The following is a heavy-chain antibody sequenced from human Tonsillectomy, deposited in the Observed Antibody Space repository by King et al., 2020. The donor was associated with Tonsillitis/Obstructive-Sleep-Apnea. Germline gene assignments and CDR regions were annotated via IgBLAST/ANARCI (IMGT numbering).Heavy chain of an antibody. V-gene: IGHV5-51*01. CDR1: GYSFTYYW. CDR3: ARVIAVAVGYYISMVV. J-gene: IGHJ6*03. D-gene: IGHD6-19*01. CDR2: IYPSDSDT. Sequence: VQLVQSGAEVKKPGESLKISCKVSGYSFTYYWIGWVRQMPGKGLEWMGIIYPSDSDTRYSPSFQGQVTISADKSISTAYLQWSNLKASDTSMYYCARVIAVAVGYYISMVVCVKGTMVTVSS.